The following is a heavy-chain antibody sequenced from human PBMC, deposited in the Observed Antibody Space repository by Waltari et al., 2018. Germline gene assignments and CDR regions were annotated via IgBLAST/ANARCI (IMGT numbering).Heavy chain of an antibody. J-gene: IGHJ4*02. D-gene: IGHD3-16*02. Sequence: QVQLVQSGAEVKKPGASVKVSCKASGYTFTGYYMHWVRQAPGQGLEWMGWINPKRGGTNVAQKFQGRVTMTRDTSISTAYMELSRLRSDDTAVYYCARASPITFGGVIVIGHDYWGQGTLVTVSS. V-gene: IGHV1-2*02. CDR2: INPKRGGT. CDR1: GYTFTGYY. CDR3: ARASPITFGGVIVIGHDY.